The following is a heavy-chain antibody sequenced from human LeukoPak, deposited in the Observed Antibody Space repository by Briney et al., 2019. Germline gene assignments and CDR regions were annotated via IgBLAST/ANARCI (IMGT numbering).Heavy chain of an antibody. CDR1: GLSFSSYA. CDR3: AKDAVAPGSGGDFFDY. Sequence: PGGSLRLSCAASGLSFSSYAMSWVRQAPGKGLEWVSVFTSSGGATYYADSVKGRFTISRDNSKNTLYLHMNSLRAEDTAVYYCAKDAVAPGSGGDFFDYWGQGTLVTVSS. J-gene: IGHJ4*02. V-gene: IGHV3-23*01. CDR2: FTSSGGAT. D-gene: IGHD3-10*01.